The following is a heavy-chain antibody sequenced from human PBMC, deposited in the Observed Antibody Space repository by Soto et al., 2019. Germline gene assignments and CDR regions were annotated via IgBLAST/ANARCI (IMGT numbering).Heavy chain of an antibody. CDR2: INAGNGNT. CDR3: ASSYSNYALIDYYYYGMDV. D-gene: IGHD4-4*01. V-gene: IGHV1-3*01. CDR1: GYTFTSYA. Sequence: ASVKVSCKASGYTFTSYAMHWVRQAPGQRLEWMGWINAGNGNTKYSQKFQGRVTITRDTSASTAYKELSSLRFEDTAVYYCASSYSNYALIDYYYYGMDVWGQGTTVTVSS. J-gene: IGHJ6*02.